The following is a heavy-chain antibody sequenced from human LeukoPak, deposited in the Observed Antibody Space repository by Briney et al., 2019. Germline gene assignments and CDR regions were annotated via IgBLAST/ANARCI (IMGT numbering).Heavy chain of an antibody. Sequence: ASVKVSCKASGYTFTGYYMHWVRQAPGQGLEWMGWINPNSGGTNYAQKFQGRVTMTRDTSISTAYMELSRLRSDDTAVYYCARGTGYDVRSAFDIWGQGTMVTVSS. V-gene: IGHV1-2*02. CDR3: ARGTGYDVRSAFDI. CDR2: INPNSGGT. D-gene: IGHD3-16*01. J-gene: IGHJ3*02. CDR1: GYTFTGYY.